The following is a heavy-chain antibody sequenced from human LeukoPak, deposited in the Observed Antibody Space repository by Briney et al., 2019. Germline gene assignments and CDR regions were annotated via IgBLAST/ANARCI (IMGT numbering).Heavy chain of an antibody. V-gene: IGHV3-11*06. Sequence: GGSLRLSCAASGFTFSDYYMSWIRQAPGKGLEWVSYISSSSSYTNYADSVKGRFTISRDNAKNSLYLQMNSLRAEDTAVYYCARGGIAAAGTYGMDVWGKGSTVTVSS. CDR2: ISSSSSYT. D-gene: IGHD6-13*01. J-gene: IGHJ6*01. CDR3: ARGGIAAAGTYGMDV. CDR1: GFTFSDYY.